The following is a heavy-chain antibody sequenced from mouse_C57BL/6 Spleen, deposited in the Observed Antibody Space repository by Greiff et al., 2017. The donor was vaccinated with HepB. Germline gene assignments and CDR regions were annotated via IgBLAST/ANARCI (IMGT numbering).Heavy chain of an antibody. V-gene: IGHV1-26*01. CDR3: ARWGTGTPYAMDY. J-gene: IGHJ4*01. Sequence: VQLQQSGPELVKPGASVKISCKASGYTFTDYYMNWVKQSHGKSLEWIGDLNPNNGGTSYNQKFKGKATLTVDKSSSTAYMELRSLTSEDSAVYYCARWGTGTPYAMDYWGQGTSVTVSS. D-gene: IGHD4-1*01. CDR1: GYTFTDYY. CDR2: LNPNNGGT.